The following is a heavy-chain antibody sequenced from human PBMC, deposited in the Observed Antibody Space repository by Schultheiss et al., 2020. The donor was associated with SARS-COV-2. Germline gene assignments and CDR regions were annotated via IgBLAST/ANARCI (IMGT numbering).Heavy chain of an antibody. CDR1: GFTFSSYA. CDR3: ARSHIAARPADY. V-gene: IGHV3-64*04. CDR2: ISSNGGST. J-gene: IGHJ4*02. Sequence: GGSLRLSCAASGFTFSSYAMHWVRQAPGKGLEYVSAISSNGGSTYYADSVKGRFTISRDNSKNTLYLQMNSLRAEDTAVYYCARSHIAARPADYWGQGTLVTVSS. D-gene: IGHD6-6*01.